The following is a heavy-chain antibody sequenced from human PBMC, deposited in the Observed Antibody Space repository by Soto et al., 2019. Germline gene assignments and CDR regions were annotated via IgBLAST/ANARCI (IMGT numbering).Heavy chain of an antibody. CDR2: ISSSSSVI. V-gene: IGHV3-48*01. Sequence: EVQLVESGGGLVQPGGSLRLSCATSGFILSDCAMNWVRQAPGKGLEWVSYISSSSSVIDYADSVKGRFTVSRDNARNSLYVQMSSLRAEDTAVYYCARELSWGSNWYYYMDVWGKGTTVTVSS. CDR1: GFILSDCA. J-gene: IGHJ6*03. D-gene: IGHD7-27*01. CDR3: ARELSWGSNWYYYMDV.